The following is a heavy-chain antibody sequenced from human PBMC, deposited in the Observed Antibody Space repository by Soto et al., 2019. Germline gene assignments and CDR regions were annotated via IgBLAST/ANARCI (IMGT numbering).Heavy chain of an antibody. CDR2: ITSSGSYI. Sequence: GASVKVSCAASGFTFSSYSMNWVRRAPGKGLEWVSSITSSGSYIYHADSVKGRFTISRDNAKNSLYLQMNSLRVEDTAVYYCARKYCSGSSCPYGMDVWGQGTTVTVSS. J-gene: IGHJ6*02. V-gene: IGHV3-21*01. D-gene: IGHD2-15*01. CDR1: GFTFSSYS. CDR3: ARKYCSGSSCPYGMDV.